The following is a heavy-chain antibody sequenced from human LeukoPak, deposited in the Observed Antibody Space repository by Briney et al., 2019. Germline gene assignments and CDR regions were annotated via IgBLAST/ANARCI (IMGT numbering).Heavy chain of an antibody. D-gene: IGHD3-22*01. CDR2: ISYDGSNK. CDR1: GFTFSNYA. CDR3: VKDRNTGYYYAAEPGAFDI. Sequence: PGRSLRLSCAASGFTFSNYAMHWVRQAPGKGLEWVAVISYDGSNKYYADSVKGRFTISRDNSKNTLYLQMNSLRAEDTAVYYCVKDRNTGYYYAAEPGAFDIWGQGTMVTVSS. J-gene: IGHJ3*02. V-gene: IGHV3-30*04.